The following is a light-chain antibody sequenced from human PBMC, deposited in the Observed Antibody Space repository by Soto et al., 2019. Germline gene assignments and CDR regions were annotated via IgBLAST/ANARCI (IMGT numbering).Light chain of an antibody. J-gene: IGKJ3*01. Sequence: SVLTQSPGTLSLSAGERATLSCRASQSVSSKYLAWYQQKPGQAPRVLIYGTSIRASGVPERFSGGGSGTDFTLTITRLEPEDFAVYYCQQYGSSLFTFGPGTKVDI. V-gene: IGKV3-20*01. CDR1: QSVSSKY. CDR2: GTS. CDR3: QQYGSSLFT.